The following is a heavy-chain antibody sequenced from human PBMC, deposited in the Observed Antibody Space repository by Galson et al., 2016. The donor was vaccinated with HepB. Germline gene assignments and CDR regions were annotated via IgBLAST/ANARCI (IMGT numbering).Heavy chain of an antibody. V-gene: IGHV6-1*01. J-gene: IGHJ3*02. CDR1: GDSVSSNNAA. CDR3: ATARPGVAAVWSAFDI. CDR2: TYYRSKWYN. Sequence: CAISGDSVSSNNAAWNWIRQSPSRGLEWLGRTYYRSKWYNDYAVSVKSRITINPDTSKNQFSLQLNSVTPEDTAIYYCATARPGVAAVWSAFDIWGQGTMVTFSS. D-gene: IGHD6-13*01.